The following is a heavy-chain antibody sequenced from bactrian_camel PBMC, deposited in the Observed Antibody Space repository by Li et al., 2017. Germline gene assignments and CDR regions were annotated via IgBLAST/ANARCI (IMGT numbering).Heavy chain of an antibody. CDR2: IDSGGSP. Sequence: HVQLVESGGGSVQAGGSLRLSCAASGHTYSSYSMAWFRQRPGKEREVVARIDSGGSPNYADSVKGRFTISKDNAKNTLYLQMNSLNPEDTAMYHCAAAGLSNCKWWLLPTFGTRGQGTQVTVS. CDR1: GHTYSSYS. D-gene: IGHD2*01. V-gene: IGHV3S55*01. J-gene: IGHJ6*01. CDR3: AAAGLSNCKWWLLPTFGT.